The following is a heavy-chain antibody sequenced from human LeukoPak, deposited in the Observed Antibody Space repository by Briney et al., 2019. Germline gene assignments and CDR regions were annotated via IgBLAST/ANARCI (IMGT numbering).Heavy chain of an antibody. D-gene: IGHD2-8*01. CDR2: IGSSSTTI. CDR3: ARGDSGVRAGFY. CDR1: GFTFSSYS. V-gene: IGHV3-48*02. J-gene: IGHJ4*02. Sequence: PGGSLRLSCAASGFTFSSYSMNWVRQAPGKGLEWVSYIGSSSTTIYYADSVKGRFTISRDNAKNSLYLQMNSPRDDDTAVYYCARGDSGVRAGFYWGQGTLVTVSS.